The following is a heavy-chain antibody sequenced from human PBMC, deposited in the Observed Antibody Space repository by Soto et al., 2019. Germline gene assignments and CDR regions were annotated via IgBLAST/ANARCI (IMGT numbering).Heavy chain of an antibody. V-gene: IGHV3-9*01. CDR1: GLTFDDYA. CDR2: ISWNSDSR. CDR3: VKGLSYSHRHNWFDP. J-gene: IGHJ5*02. D-gene: IGHD2-15*01. Sequence: EVQLVESGGDLVQPGRSLRLSCAASGLTFDDYAMHWVRQAPGKGLEWVSGISWNSDSRDYADSVKGRFTISRDNAKNSLYLQMNSLRAEDTALYYCVKGLSYSHRHNWFDPWGQGTLVTVSS.